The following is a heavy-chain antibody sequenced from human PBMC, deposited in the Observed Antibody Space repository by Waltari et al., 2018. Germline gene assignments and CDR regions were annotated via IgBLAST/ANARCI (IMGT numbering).Heavy chain of an antibody. CDR3: VRRSGYDSPDFGSYRFFDS. Sequence: QLHQSGPGLVKPSQTLSLTCDISGDTVSDNGADWNWIRQSPSGGLEWLGRTYFRSKWFYDYATSVRGRITIIPDTSTNQFSLQLASVIPEDTAVYYCVRRSGYDSPDFGSYRFFDSWGQGTLVTVSS. V-gene: IGHV6-1*01. CDR2: TYFRSKWFY. D-gene: IGHD5-12*01. J-gene: IGHJ4*02. CDR1: GDTVSDNGAD.